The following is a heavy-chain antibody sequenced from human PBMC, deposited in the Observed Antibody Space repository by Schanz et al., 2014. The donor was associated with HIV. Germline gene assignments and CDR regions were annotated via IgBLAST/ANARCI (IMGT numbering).Heavy chain of an antibody. CDR3: AKESLSNDYVWGSYRYDFDY. D-gene: IGHD3-16*02. J-gene: IGHJ4*02. CDR1: GFTFSSYA. V-gene: IGHV3-23*01. Sequence: EVQLLESGGGLVQPGGSLRLSCAASGFTFSSYAMSWVRQAPGKGLEWVSAISGSGGSTYYADSVKGRFTISRDNSKNTLYLQRNSLRAEDTAVYYCAKESLSNDYVWGSYRYDFDYGGQGTLVTVSS. CDR2: ISGSGGST.